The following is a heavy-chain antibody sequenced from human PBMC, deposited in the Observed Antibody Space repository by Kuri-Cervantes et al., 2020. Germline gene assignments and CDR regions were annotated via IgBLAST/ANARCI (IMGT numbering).Heavy chain of an antibody. Sequence: GGSLRLSCAASGFTFSSYAMHWVRQAPGKGREWVAVISYDGSNKYYADSVKGRFTISRDNSKNTLYLQMDSLRAEDTAVYYCARGAPRFGDSWFDPWGQGTLVTVSS. V-gene: IGHV3-30-3*01. J-gene: IGHJ5*02. CDR3: ARGAPRFGDSWFDP. CDR1: GFTFSSYA. CDR2: ISYDGSNK. D-gene: IGHD3-10*02.